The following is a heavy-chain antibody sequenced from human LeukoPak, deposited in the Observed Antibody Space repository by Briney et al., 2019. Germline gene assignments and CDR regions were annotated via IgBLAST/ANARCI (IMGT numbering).Heavy chain of an antibody. V-gene: IGHV1-69*05. CDR1: LGTFSRYA. CDR2: IIPIFGTA. Sequence: ASVKVSCKASLGTFSRYAISWVPQAPGQGLEWMGGIIPIFGTANYAQKFQGRVTITTDESTSTAYMELSSLRSEDTAVYYCARGAPGRAARSYYYYYMDVWGKGTTVTVSS. J-gene: IGHJ6*03. D-gene: IGHD6-6*01. CDR3: ARGAPGRAARSYYYYYMDV.